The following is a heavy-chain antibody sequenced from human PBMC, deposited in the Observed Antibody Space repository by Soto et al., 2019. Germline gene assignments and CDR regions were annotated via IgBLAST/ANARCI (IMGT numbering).Heavy chain of an antibody. CDR3: AREEYQLLRSWFDP. J-gene: IGHJ5*02. Sequence: EVPLVESGGGLVQPGGSLRLSCAASGFTVSSNYMSWVRQAPGKGLEWVSVIYSGGSTYYADSVKGRFTISRDNSKNTLYLQMNSLRAEDTAVYYCAREEYQLLRSWFDPWGQGTLVTVSS. CDR1: GFTVSSNY. D-gene: IGHD2-2*01. CDR2: IYSGGST. V-gene: IGHV3-66*01.